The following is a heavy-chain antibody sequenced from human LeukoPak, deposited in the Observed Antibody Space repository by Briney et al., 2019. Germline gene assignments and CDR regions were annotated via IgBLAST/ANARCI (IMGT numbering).Heavy chain of an antibody. V-gene: IGHV4-34*01. CDR2: INHSGST. CDR3: AREWEGPRTFHI. Sequence: SETLSLTCAVYGGSFSGYYWSWIRQPPGKGLEWIGEINHSGSTNYNPSLKSRVTISVDTSKNQFSLKLSSVTAADTAVYYCAREWEGPRTFHIWGQGTMVTVSS. J-gene: IGHJ3*02. D-gene: IGHD1-26*01. CDR1: GGSFSGYY.